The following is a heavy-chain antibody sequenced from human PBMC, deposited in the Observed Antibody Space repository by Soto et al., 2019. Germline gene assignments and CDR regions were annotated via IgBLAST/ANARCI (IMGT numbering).Heavy chain of an antibody. CDR3: GIQGIWDLHCLVDV. V-gene: IGHV4-59*08. D-gene: IGHD1-26*01. Sequence: QVPLQQSGPGLVKPSETLSLTCTVSSGPSRSHNWGWIRQPPGGVLDWMGYIYHTGDTSYNPSLSSRFTISAATSTNHISLTLRSVTAAETAVYYCGIQGIWDLHCLVDVWGQGTRVSVS. CDR2: IYHTGDT. CDR1: SGPSRSHN. J-gene: IGHJ6*02.